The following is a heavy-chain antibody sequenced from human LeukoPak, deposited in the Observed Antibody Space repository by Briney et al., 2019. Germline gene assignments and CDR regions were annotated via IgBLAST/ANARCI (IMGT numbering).Heavy chain of an antibody. CDR3: ALQAAGTGS. Sequence: GASVKVSCKASGGTLSSYAISWVRQAPGQGLEWMGGIIPIFGTANYAQKFQGRVTITADKSTSTAYMELSSLRSEDTAVYYCALQAAGTGSWGQGTLVTVSS. J-gene: IGHJ4*02. CDR1: GGTLSSYA. D-gene: IGHD6-13*01. V-gene: IGHV1-69*06. CDR2: IIPIFGTA.